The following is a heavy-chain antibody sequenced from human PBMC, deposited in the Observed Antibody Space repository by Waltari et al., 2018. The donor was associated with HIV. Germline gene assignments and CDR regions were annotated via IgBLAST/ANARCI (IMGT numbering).Heavy chain of an antibody. CDR1: GFPVTTNG. Sequence: EVNLVESGGGLVRPGGSLRLPCLASGFPVTTNGMAWVRQAPGKGLEWVSSIINSGRNTFYADSVKGRFIISRDNSENTLYLQMNSLRAEDTAIYFCAKEGWQLLTFDYWGQGALVTVSS. CDR2: IINSGRNT. J-gene: IGHJ4*02. D-gene: IGHD1-1*01. CDR3: AKEGWQLLTFDY. V-gene: IGHV3-23*04.